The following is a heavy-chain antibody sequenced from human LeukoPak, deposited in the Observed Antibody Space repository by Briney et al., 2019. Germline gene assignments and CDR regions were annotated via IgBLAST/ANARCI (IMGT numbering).Heavy chain of an antibody. CDR2: INPNSGGT. V-gene: IGHV1-2*02. J-gene: IGHJ4*02. CDR1: GYTFTGYY. Sequence: GASVTVSCKASGYTFTGYYMHWVRQAPGQGLEWMGWINPNSGGTNYAQKFQGRVTMTRDTSISTAYMELSRLRSDDTAVYYCARGGDTYYYDSSGYSDWGQGTLVTVSS. CDR3: ARGGDTYYYDSSGYSD. D-gene: IGHD3-22*01.